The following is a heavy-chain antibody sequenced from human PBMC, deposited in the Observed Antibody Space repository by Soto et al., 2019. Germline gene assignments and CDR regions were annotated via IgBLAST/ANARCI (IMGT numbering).Heavy chain of an antibody. V-gene: IGHV3-23*01. D-gene: IGHD5-12*01. J-gene: IGHJ4*02. CDR2: ISSGGGNT. Sequence: GGSLRLSCAASGFTFNNYAKSWVRQAPGTGLEWVSGISSGGGNTYFADSVKGRFTISRDNSKNTLYLQMNSLRAEDTAVYYCAKDIDKDGYRISPFDYWGQGTLVTVSS. CDR3: AKDIDKDGYRISPFDY. CDR1: GFTFNNYA.